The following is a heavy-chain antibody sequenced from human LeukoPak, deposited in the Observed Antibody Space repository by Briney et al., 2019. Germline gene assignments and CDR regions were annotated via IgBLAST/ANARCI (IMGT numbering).Heavy chain of an antibody. Sequence: GGSLRLSCAASGFSFINYSMNWVRQAPGKGLEWVSYISSSSSTIDYADSVKGRFTISRDNAKNSLYLQMNSLRAEDTAVYYCARDLRSSGYYAFDYWGQGTLVTVSS. D-gene: IGHD3-22*01. J-gene: IGHJ4*02. CDR1: GFSFINYS. V-gene: IGHV3-48*04. CDR3: ARDLRSSGYYAFDY. CDR2: ISSSSSTI.